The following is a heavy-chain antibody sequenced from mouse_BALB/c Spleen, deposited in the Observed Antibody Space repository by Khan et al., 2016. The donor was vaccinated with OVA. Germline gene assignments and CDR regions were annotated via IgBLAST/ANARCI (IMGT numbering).Heavy chain of an antibody. J-gene: IGHJ2*01. CDR2: ISYSGST. CDR3: ARTARIKY. CDR1: GYSITSGYG. V-gene: IGHV3-2*02. D-gene: IGHD1-2*01. Sequence: EVELVESGPGLVKPSQSLSLTCTVTGYSITSGYGWNWIRQFPGNKLEWMGYISYSGSTTYNQSLKSRISITRDTSKNQFFLQLNSVTTEDTATXYCARTARIKYWGQGTTLTVSS.